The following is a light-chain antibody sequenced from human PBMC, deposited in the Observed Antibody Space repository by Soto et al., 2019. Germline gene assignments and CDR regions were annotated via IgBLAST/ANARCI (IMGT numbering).Light chain of an antibody. V-gene: IGKV3-20*01. CDR2: GAS. CDR1: QSLSSSY. J-gene: IGKJ1*01. CDR3: QQYGSSRWT. Sequence: EIVLTQSPGTLSLSPGERATLSCRASQSLSSSYVAWYQQQPGQAPRLLMYGASSRATGIPDRFSGSGSGTDFTLTISRLEPEDFAVYYCQQYGSSRWTFGQGTKV.